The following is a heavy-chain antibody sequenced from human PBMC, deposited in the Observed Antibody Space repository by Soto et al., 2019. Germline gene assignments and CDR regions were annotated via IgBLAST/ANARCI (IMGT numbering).Heavy chain of an antibody. CDR1: GFTFSDYY. D-gene: IGHD6-13*01. CDR2: ISSSGTTL. V-gene: IGHV3-11*01. Sequence: QVQLVESGGGLVKPGGSLRLSCAASGFTFSDYYLNWIRQAPGKGLEWISYISSSGTTLKYADSVKGRFTISRDNAKNSLYLQINSLRAEDTAVYYCARGIAAIPLHGMDVWGQGTTVTVSS. CDR3: ARGIAAIPLHGMDV. J-gene: IGHJ6*02.